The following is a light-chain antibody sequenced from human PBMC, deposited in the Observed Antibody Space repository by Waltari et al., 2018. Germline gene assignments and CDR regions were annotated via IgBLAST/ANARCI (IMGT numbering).Light chain of an antibody. CDR2: EVR. CDR1: TYDIGYSSY. Sequence: QSALTQPAPVSGSPGQSITISCTRTTYDIGYSSYVSWYQQHLGRAPKLIIYEVRERPSGVSDRFSGSKSGNTASLIISGLQADDEADYYCSSHTTRSTWVFGGGTKLTVL. CDR3: SSHTTRSTWV. J-gene: IGLJ3*02. V-gene: IGLV2-14*03.